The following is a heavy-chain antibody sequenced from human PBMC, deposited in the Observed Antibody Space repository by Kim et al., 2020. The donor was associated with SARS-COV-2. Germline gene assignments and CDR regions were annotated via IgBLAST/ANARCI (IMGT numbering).Heavy chain of an antibody. V-gene: IGHV4-59*09. J-gene: IGHJ6*02. D-gene: IGHD6-13*01. Sequence: SLRSRVTISLDTAKNQFSLKLGSVTAADTAVYYCARGEQVGNYYYYGMDVWGQGTTVTVSS. CDR3: ARGEQVGNYYYYGMDV.